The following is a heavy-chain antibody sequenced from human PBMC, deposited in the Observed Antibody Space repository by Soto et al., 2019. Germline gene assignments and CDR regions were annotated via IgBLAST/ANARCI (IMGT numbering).Heavy chain of an antibody. CDR3: AKDRVYSSGWYQESYYYYGMDV. D-gene: IGHD6-19*01. CDR2: ISYDGSNK. J-gene: IGHJ6*02. Sequence: GSLRLSCAASGFTFSSYGMHWVRQAPGKGLEWVAVISYDGSNKYYADSVKGRFTISRDNSKNTLYLQMNSLRAEDTAVYYCAKDRVYSSGWYQESYYYYGMDVWGQGTTVTVSS. CDR1: GFTFSSYG. V-gene: IGHV3-30*18.